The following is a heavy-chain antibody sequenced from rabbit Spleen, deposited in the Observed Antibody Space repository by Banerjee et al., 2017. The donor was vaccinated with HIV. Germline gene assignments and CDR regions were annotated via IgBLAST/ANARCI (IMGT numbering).Heavy chain of an antibody. Sequence: QSLEESGGDLVKPGASLTLTCTASGFSLSSRYWICWVRQAPGKGPEWIACIYNGDGSTYYASWVNGRFPISRDNAQNTVYLQLNSLTAADTATYFCARDGAGGSYFALWGQGTLVTVS. CDR1: GFSLSSRYW. J-gene: IGHJ4*01. D-gene: IGHD8-1*01. CDR3: ARDGAGGSYFAL. CDR2: IYNGDGST. V-gene: IGHV1S40*01.